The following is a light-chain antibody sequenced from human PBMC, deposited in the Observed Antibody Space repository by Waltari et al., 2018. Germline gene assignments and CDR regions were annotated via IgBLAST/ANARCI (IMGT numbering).Light chain of an antibody. J-gene: IGKJ4*01. CDR2: AAS. Sequence: DIQLTQSPSFLSASVGDRVTITCRASQGISSYLAWYQQKPGKAPKLLIYAASTLQSGVPSRFIGSGSGTEFTLTISSLQPEDFATYYCQQLNSYPLFGGGTKVEIK. CDR1: QGISSY. V-gene: IGKV1-9*01. CDR3: QQLNSYPL.